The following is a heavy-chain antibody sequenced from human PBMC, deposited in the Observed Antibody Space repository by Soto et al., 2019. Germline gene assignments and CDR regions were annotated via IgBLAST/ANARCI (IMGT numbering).Heavy chain of an antibody. CDR2: ITTSSDAT. CDR3: ARDGYKNCDH. CDR1: GFTFTTYG. Sequence: PGGSLRLSGAASGFTFTTYGINWVRQAPGKGLEWISFITTSSDATYYADSVKGRFTISRDNAKNSVSLQMNSLRDEDTAVYYCARDGYKNCDHLGQGTLVTVSS. J-gene: IGHJ4*02. D-gene: IGHD1-1*01. V-gene: IGHV3-48*02.